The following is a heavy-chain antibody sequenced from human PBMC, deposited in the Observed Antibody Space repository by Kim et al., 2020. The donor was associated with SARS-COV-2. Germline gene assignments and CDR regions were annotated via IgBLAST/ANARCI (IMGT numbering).Heavy chain of an antibody. V-gene: IGHV3-21*01. CDR3: ARGSGYSYYYYGMDV. CDR2: ISSSSSYI. CDR1: GFTFSSYS. Sequence: GGSLRLSCAASGFTFSSYSMNWVRQAPGKGLEWVSSISSSSSYIYYADSVKGRFTISRDNAKNSLYLQMNSLRAEDTAVYYCARGSGYSYYYYGMDVWGQGTTVTVSS. J-gene: IGHJ6*02. D-gene: IGHD3-3*01.